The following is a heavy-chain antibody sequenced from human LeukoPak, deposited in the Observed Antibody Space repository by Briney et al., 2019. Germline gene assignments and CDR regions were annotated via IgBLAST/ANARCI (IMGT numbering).Heavy chain of an antibody. J-gene: IGHJ4*02. CDR3: ARGGTQLTFPV. Sequence: SETLSLTCTVSGGSISSYYWSWIRQPPGKGLEWIGSIYDSGSTYYNPSLKSRVTISVDTSKNQFSLKLNSVTAADTAVYYCARGGTQLTFPVWGQGTLVTVSS. D-gene: IGHD4/OR15-4a*01. CDR2: IYDSGST. V-gene: IGHV4-59*05. CDR1: GGSISSYY.